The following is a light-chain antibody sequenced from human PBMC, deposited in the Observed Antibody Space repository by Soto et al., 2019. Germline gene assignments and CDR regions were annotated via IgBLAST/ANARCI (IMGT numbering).Light chain of an antibody. J-gene: IGLJ2*01. V-gene: IGLV2-14*03. CDR1: SSDVGGYDY. CDR3: SSYSSTTTLVI. Sequence: QSVLTQPASVSGSPGQSITISCTGTSSDVGGYDYVSWYQQFPGKAPNLIIYEVSNRPSGVSNRFSGFKSGNTASLTIFGLQAGDEADYHCSSYSSTTTLVIFGGGTKLTVL. CDR2: EVS.